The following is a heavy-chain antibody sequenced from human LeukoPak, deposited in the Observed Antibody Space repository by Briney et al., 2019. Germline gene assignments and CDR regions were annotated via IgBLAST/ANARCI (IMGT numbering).Heavy chain of an antibody. J-gene: IGHJ4*02. CDR1: GYTFTSYG. CDR3: ARDRSPTAMIVVVNFHPVFDY. V-gene: IGHV1-2*02. Sequence: GASVKVSCKASGYTFTSYGISWVRQAPGQGLEWMGWINPNSGGTNYAQKFQGRVTMTRDTSISTAYMELSRLGSDDTAVYYCARDRSPTAMIVVVNFHPVFDYWGQGTLVTVSS. D-gene: IGHD3-22*01. CDR2: INPNSGGT.